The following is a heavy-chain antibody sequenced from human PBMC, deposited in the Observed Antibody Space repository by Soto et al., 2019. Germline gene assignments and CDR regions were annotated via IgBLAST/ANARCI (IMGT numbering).Heavy chain of an antibody. D-gene: IGHD3-22*01. J-gene: IGHJ4*02. CDR2: ISINGGST. Sequence: GGSLRLSCSASGFTFSSYSMHSVRQAPGKGLEYVSSISINGGSTHYADSVKGRFTISRDNSRNTQYLQMSSLRADDTAVYYCVKGEFYYDSSAYYPFDSWGQGTLVTVSS. V-gene: IGHV3-64D*06. CDR1: GFTFSSYS. CDR3: VKGEFYYDSSAYYPFDS.